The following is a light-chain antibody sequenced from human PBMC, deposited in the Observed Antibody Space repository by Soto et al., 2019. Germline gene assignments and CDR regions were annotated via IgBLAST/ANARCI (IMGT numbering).Light chain of an antibody. CDR1: QSISSSL. Sequence: EFVLTQSPGTLALSPGERATLSCSASQSISSSLFAWYQQKPGQAPRLLIYGASSRGTGIPDRFSCSGSVTDCTLTISRLEHEDFSVYYCQHYGSSPPVTFCGGTKVEI. CDR2: GAS. CDR3: QHYGSSPPVT. V-gene: IGKV3-20*01. J-gene: IGKJ4*01.